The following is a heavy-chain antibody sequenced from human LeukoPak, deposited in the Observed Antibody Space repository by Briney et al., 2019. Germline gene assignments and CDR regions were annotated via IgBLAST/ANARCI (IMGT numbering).Heavy chain of an antibody. J-gene: IGHJ4*02. Sequence: QPGRSLRLSCAASGFTFSNYAMHWVRQAPGKGLEWVAIISFDGSDKYYADSVKGRFTISRDNSKNTLYLQMNSLRAEDTAVYYCANSIPQIWQQVSNFDYWGQGTLVTVSS. CDR1: GFTFSNYA. V-gene: IGHV3-30-3*01. D-gene: IGHD6-13*01. CDR2: ISFDGSDK. CDR3: ANSIPQIWQQVSNFDY.